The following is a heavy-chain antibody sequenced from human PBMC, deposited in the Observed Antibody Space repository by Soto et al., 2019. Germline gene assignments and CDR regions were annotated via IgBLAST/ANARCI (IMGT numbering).Heavy chain of an antibody. Sequence: GGSLRLSCAASGFTFSNAWMSWVRQAPGKGLEWVGRIKSKTDGGTTDYAAPVKGRFTISRDDSKNTLYLQMNSLKTEDTAVYYCTTTYYYDSSGYYFDYWGQGTLVTVSS. V-gene: IGHV3-15*01. J-gene: IGHJ4*02. D-gene: IGHD3-22*01. CDR1: GFTFSNAW. CDR2: IKSKTDGGTT. CDR3: TTTYYYDSSGYYFDY.